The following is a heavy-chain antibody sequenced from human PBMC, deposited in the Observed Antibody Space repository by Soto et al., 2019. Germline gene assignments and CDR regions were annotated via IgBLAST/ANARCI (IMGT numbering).Heavy chain of an antibody. CDR3: ARLGLDLDFDH. V-gene: IGHV1-69*13. J-gene: IGHJ4*02. Sequence: SVKVSCKSYGDSFSRFAVSWVRRAPGEGLEWMGGIIPVTGTANYIDKFRGRLTITADESSSTVYMKLSSLRSEDTAVYYCARLGLDLDFDHWGQGTLVTVSS. CDR2: IIPVTGTA. CDR1: GDSFSRFA.